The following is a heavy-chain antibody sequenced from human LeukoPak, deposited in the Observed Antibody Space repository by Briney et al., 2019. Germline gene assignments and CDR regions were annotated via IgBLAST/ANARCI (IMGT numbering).Heavy chain of an antibody. CDR1: GGSISSYY. J-gene: IGHJ6*02. D-gene: IGHD3-10*01. CDR3: AMIPGHYYGSGSYSRYYYYGMDV. V-gene: IGHV4-39*01. Sequence: SETLSLTCTVYGGSISSYYWGWIRQPPGKGLEWIGSIYYSGSTYYNPSLKSRVTISVDTSKNQFSLKLSSVTAADTAVYYCAMIPGHYYGSGSYSRYYYYGMDVWGQGTTVTVSS. CDR2: IYYSGST.